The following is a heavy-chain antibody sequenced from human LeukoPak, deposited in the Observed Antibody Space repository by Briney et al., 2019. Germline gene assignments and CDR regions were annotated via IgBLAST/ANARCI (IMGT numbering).Heavy chain of an antibody. J-gene: IGHJ6*03. CDR1: GFTFSSYA. CDR2: ISGSGGST. Sequence: GGSLRLSCAASGFTFSSYAMSWVRQAPGKGLEWVSVISGSGGSTYADSVKGRFTISRDNSKKTLCLQMNSLRAEDTAVYYCAKLPLRFLEWYYYMDVWGKGTTVTVSS. CDR3: AKLPLRFLEWYYYMDV. D-gene: IGHD3-3*01. V-gene: IGHV3-23*01.